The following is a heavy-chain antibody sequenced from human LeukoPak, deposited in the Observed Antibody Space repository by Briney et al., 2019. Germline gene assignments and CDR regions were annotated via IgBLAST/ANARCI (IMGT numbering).Heavy chain of an antibody. CDR3: ARRGDTYYYDSSGYYYDY. CDR2: ISSSSTI. V-gene: IGHV3-48*01. D-gene: IGHD3-22*01. J-gene: IGHJ4*02. Sequence: GGSLRLSCAASGFTFSSYSMNWVRQAPGKGLEWVSYISSSSTIYYADSVKGRFTISRDNAKNSLYLQMNSLRAEDTAVYYCARRGDTYYYDSSGYYYDYWGQGTLVTVSS. CDR1: GFTFSSYS.